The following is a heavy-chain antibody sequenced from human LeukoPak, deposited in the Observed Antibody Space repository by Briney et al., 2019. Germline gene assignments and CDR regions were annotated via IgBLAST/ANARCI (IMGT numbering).Heavy chain of an antibody. CDR3: ARDRYSSGSDFDY. Sequence: SVKVSCKASGYTFTSYGISWVRQAPGQGLEWMGWISAYNGNTNYAQKFQGWVTMTRDTSISTAYMELSRLRSDDTAVCYCARDRYSSGSDFDYWGQGTLVTVSS. CDR2: ISAYNGNT. J-gene: IGHJ4*02. CDR1: GYTFTSYG. D-gene: IGHD6-19*01. V-gene: IGHV1-18*01.